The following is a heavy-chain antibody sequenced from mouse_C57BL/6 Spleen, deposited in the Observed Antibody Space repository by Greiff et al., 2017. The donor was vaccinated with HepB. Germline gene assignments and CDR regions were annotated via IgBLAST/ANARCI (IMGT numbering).Heavy chain of an antibody. Sequence: EVHLVESGGGLVKPGGSLKLSCAASGFTFSDYGMHWVRQAPEKGLEWVAYISSGSSTIYYADTVKGRFTISRDNAKNTLFLQMTILRSEDTAMYYCARCYGSSPRYAMDYWGQGTSVTVSS. V-gene: IGHV5-17*01. CDR1: GFTFSDYG. J-gene: IGHJ4*01. CDR2: ISSGSSTI. CDR3: ARCYGSSPRYAMDY. D-gene: IGHD1-1*01.